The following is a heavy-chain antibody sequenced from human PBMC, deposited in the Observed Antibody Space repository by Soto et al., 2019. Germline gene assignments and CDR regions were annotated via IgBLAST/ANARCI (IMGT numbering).Heavy chain of an antibody. D-gene: IGHD4-17*01. V-gene: IGHV5-10-1*01. CDR1: GYSFTSYW. J-gene: IGHJ6*02. Sequence: GESLKISCKGSGYSFTSYWISWVRQMPGKGLEWMGRIDPSDSYTNYSPSFQGHVTISADKSISTAYLQWSSLKASDTAMYYCARNPLSVTAYYYYYGMDVWGQGTTVTVSS. CDR2: IDPSDSYT. CDR3: ARNPLSVTAYYYYYGMDV.